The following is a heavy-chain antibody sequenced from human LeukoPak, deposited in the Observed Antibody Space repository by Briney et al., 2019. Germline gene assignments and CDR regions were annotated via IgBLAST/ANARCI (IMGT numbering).Heavy chain of an antibody. CDR1: GGSISSYY. J-gene: IGHJ4*02. CDR2: IYTSGST. CDR3: ARVGGDGYRIFDY. Sequence: SETLSLTCTVSGGSISSYYWNWIRQPAGKELEWIGRIYTSGSTNYNPSLKSRVTMSVDTSKNQFSLNLSSVAAADTAVYYCARVGGDGYRIFDYWGQGTLGTVSS. D-gene: IGHD5-24*01. V-gene: IGHV4-4*07.